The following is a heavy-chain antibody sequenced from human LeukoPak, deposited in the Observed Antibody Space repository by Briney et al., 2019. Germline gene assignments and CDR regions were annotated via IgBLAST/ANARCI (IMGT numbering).Heavy chain of an antibody. Sequence: GSSVKVSCKASGGTFSSYAISWVRQAPGQGLEWMGGIIPIFGTANYAQKFQGRVTITTDESTSTAYMELSSLRSEDTAVYYCARGPKGIAALIYYYYMDVWGKGTSVTVSS. D-gene: IGHD6-13*01. CDR3: ARGPKGIAALIYYYYMDV. CDR2: IIPIFGTA. V-gene: IGHV1-69*05. J-gene: IGHJ6*03. CDR1: GGTFSSYA.